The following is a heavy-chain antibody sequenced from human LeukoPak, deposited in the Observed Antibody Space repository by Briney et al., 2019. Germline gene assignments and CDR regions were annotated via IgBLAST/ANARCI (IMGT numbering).Heavy chain of an antibody. CDR2: IYYSGST. CDR3: ARHRICGWYGYYFYY. J-gene: IGHJ4*02. Sequence: SETLSLTCTVSGYSISSGYYWGWIRPPPGKGLEWIGNIYYSGSTYYNPSLKSRVTISVDTSKNQFYLKLSSVTAADTAVYYCARHRICGWYGYYFYYWGQGTLVTVSP. V-gene: IGHV4-38-2*02. D-gene: IGHD6-19*01. CDR1: GYSISSGYY.